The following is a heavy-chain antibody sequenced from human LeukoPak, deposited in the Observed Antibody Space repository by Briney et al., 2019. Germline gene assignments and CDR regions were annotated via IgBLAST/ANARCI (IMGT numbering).Heavy chain of an antibody. V-gene: IGHV4-39*01. CDR1: GGSISSSSYY. Sequence: PETLSLTCTVSGGSISSSSYYWGWIRQPPGKGLEWIGSIYYSGSTYYNPSLKSRVTISVDTSKNQFSLKLSSVTAADTAVYYCATRYCSGGSCYGFDYWGQGTLVTVSS. D-gene: IGHD2-15*01. CDR3: ATRYCSGGSCYGFDY. CDR2: IYYSGST. J-gene: IGHJ4*02.